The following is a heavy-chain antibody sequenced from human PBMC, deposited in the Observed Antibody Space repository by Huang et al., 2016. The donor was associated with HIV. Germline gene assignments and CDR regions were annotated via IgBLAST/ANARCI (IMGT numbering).Heavy chain of an antibody. J-gene: IGHJ4*02. CDR3: AKDPSLAGHHFDD. D-gene: IGHD6-19*01. CDR2: LSCDGRNK. Sequence: QVQLVESGGGVVQPGTSLRLSCAASGFAFSTYGMHWVRQAPGKGPEWVGILSCDGRNKYYGDSVKGRFTISRDNSKNTLYLDMNSLRTEDTAVYYCAKDPSLAGHHFDDWGQGTLVTVSA. CDR1: GFAFSTYG. V-gene: IGHV3-30*18.